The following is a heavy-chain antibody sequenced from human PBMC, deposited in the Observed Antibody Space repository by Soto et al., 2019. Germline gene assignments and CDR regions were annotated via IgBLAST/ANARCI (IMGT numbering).Heavy chain of an antibody. J-gene: IGHJ4*02. CDR2: LSFDGDNQ. Sequence: QVQLVESGGGVVQPGRSLRLSCAASGFTFSRYAMHWVRQAPGKGLEWVAVLSFDGDNQYYADSVKGRFTISRDNSKNTLFLQMNSLGAEDTAVYYCARDFDTSGYYLYYFDYWGQGTLVTVSS. CDR1: GFTFSRYA. V-gene: IGHV3-30*03. D-gene: IGHD3-22*01. CDR3: ARDFDTSGYYLYYFDY.